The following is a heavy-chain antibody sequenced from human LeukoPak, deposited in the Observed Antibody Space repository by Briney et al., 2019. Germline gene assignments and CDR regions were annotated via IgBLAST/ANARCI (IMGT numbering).Heavy chain of an antibody. J-gene: IGHJ4*02. CDR2: INSDGSST. Sequence: TGGSLRLSRAASGFTFSTYWMHWVRQAPGKGLVWVSRINSDGSSTTYADSVKGRFTISRDNAKNTLYLQMNSLRAEDTAVYYCARVINSGWLGELSDWGQGTLVTVSS. D-gene: IGHD6-19*01. CDR1: GFTFSTYW. V-gene: IGHV3-74*01. CDR3: ARVINSGWLGELSD.